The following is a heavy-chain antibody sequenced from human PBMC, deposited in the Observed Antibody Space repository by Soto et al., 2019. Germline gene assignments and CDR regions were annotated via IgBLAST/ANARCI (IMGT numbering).Heavy chain of an antibody. V-gene: IGHV1-8*02. CDR2: MNPNSGNT. CDR3: AGGPSRHYDFWSGYYPSWFDP. J-gene: IGHJ5*02. D-gene: IGHD3-3*01. CDR1: GYTFTSYD. Sequence: ASVKVSRKASGYTFTSYDINCVRPATGQGLEWMGWMNPNSGNTGYAKKFQGRVTMTRNTSISTAYMELSSLRSEDTAVYYCAGGPSRHYDFWSGYYPSWFDPWGQGTLVTVSS.